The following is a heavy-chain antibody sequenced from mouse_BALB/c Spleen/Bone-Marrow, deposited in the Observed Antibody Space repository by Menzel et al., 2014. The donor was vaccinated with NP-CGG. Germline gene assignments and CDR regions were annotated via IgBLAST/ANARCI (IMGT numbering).Heavy chain of an antibody. D-gene: IGHD2-2*01. CDR3: ARYNAYDWYFDV. J-gene: IGHJ1*01. Sequence: QESGAELVKPGASVKLSCKASGYTFTSYWTHWVKQRPGQGLEWIGEINPSNGRSNYSEKFKSKATLTVDKSSSTTYMQLSSLTSEDSAVYSCARYNAYDWYFDVWGAGTTVTVYS. CDR2: INPSNGRS. CDR1: GYTFTSYW. V-gene: IGHV1S81*02.